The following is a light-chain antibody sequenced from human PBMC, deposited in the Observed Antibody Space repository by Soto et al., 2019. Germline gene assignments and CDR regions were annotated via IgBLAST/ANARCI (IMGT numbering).Light chain of an antibody. J-gene: IGLJ1*01. CDR2: DVS. V-gene: IGLV2-11*01. Sequence: QSALTQPRSVSGSPGQSVTISCTGTSSDVGSYKDVSWYQHHPGKVPKLMIYDVSERPSGVPDRFSGSKSGNTASLTISGLQAEDEANYYGCAYADTFYVFGTGTTVTVL. CDR1: SSDVGSYKD. CDR3: CAYADTFYV.